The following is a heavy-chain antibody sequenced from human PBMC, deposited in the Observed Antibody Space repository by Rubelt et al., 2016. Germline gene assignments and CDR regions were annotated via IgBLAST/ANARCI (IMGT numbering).Heavy chain of an antibody. CDR2: ISYDGSYK. CDR1: GFTFSSYA. V-gene: IGHV3-30*04. Sequence: VQLLESGGGLVQPGGSLRLSCAASGFTFSSYAMHWVRQASGKGLEWVALISYDGSYKYYADSVKGRVTISRDNSKNTLYLQMNSLRAEDTAVYYCARGIAVTGIYDAFDIWGQGTMVTVSP. J-gene: IGHJ3*02. D-gene: IGHD6-19*01. CDR3: ARGIAVTGIYDAFDI.